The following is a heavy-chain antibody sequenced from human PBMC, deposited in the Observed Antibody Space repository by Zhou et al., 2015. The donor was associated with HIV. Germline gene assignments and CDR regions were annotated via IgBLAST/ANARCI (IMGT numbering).Heavy chain of an antibody. V-gene: IGHV3-30*18. D-gene: IGHD4/OR15-4a*01. CDR1: GFTFRTYG. CDR3: AKEGDYGRSSRKFCFDC. J-gene: IGHJ4*02. CDR2: ISDSGSTE. Sequence: QLQLVESGGGVVQPGRSLRLSCAASGFTFRTYGMHWVRQAPGKGLEWVAVISDSGSTEYYADSVKGRFTISRDNSKNTLDLHMSSLRDDDTAVYYCAKEGDYGRSSRKFCFDCWGQGTLVTVSS.